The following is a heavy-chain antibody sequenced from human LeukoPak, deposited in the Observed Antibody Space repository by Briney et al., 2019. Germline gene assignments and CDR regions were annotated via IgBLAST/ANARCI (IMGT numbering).Heavy chain of an antibody. V-gene: IGHV3-48*01. CDR2: ISFSSATI. J-gene: IGHJ4*02. Sequence: PGGSLRLSCEASGFTFSSYSMNWVRQAPGKGLEWVSYISFSSATIHYADSVKGRFTISRDNSKNTLYLQMNSLRAEDTAVYYCAKWALLWFGELLFFDYWGQGTLVTVSS. D-gene: IGHD3-10*01. CDR3: AKWALLWFGELLFFDY. CDR1: GFTFSSYS.